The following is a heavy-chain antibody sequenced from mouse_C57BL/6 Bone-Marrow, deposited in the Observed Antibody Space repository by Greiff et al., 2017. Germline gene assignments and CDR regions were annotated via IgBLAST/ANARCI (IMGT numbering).Heavy chain of an antibody. V-gene: IGHV1-12*01. D-gene: IGHD2-5*01. CDR2: IYPGNGDT. Sequence: LQQSGAELVRPGASVKMSCKASGYTFTRYNMHWVKQTPRQGLAWIGAIYPGNGDTYYNQKFKGKATLTVNKSYRQGYMQLWRLTSEYSAVYFGARNGLYSNWFAYWGQGTLVTVSA. CDR1: GYTFTRYN. J-gene: IGHJ3*01. CDR3: ARNGLYSNWFAY.